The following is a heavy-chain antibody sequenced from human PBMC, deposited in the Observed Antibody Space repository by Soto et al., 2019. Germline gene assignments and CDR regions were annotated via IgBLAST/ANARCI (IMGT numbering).Heavy chain of an antibody. D-gene: IGHD4-17*01. V-gene: IGHV2-5*02. CDR2: IYWDDGK. CDR3: AHAGDYDLLTMDH. J-gene: IGHJ4*02. CDR1: GFSLSTYHMG. Sequence: QITLKESGPTLVRPAQTLTLTCDFSGFSLSTYHMGVAWIRQPPGKGLEWLALIYWDDGKRYSPSLKDRLVISKDTSSNQVVLTITNVDPGDTATYFCAHAGDYDLLTMDHWGPGTLVTVSS.